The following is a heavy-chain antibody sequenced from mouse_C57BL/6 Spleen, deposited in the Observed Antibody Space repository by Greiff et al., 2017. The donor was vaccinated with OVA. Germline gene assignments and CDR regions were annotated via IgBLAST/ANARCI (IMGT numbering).Heavy chain of an antibody. Sequence: VQLQQSGPELVKPGASVKIPCKASGYTFTDYHMDWVKQSHGKSLEWIGDINPNNGGTIYNQKFKGKATLTVDKSSSTAYMELRSLTSEDTAVYYCAREDYDYDGFAYWGQGTLVTVSA. CDR3: AREDYDYDGFAY. CDR2: INPNNGGT. D-gene: IGHD2-4*01. V-gene: IGHV1-18*01. CDR1: GYTFTDYH. J-gene: IGHJ3*01.